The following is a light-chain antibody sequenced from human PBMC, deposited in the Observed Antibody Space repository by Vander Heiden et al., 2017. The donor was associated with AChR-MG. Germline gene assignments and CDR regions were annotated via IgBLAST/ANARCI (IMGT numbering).Light chain of an antibody. Sequence: DIQMTQSPSSLSASVGDRVTITCRASQSISSFLNWYQQKPGKAPKLLIYAASSLQSGVPSRFSGSGSGTDFTLTISRLQPEDFATYYCQQSYTTPWTVSQGTKAEIK. V-gene: IGKV1-39*01. CDR2: AAS. J-gene: IGKJ1*01. CDR3: QQSYTTPWT. CDR1: QSISSF.